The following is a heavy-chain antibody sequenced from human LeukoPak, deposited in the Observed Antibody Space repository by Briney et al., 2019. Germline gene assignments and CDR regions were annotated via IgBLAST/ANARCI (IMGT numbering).Heavy chain of an antibody. V-gene: IGHV3-23*01. D-gene: IGHD4-17*01. CDR2: LSDSGSYT. CDR3: AKDTYGDPAFDS. Sequence: PGGSLRLSCAASGFTFSNYAMAWVRQAPGKGLEWVSSLSDSGSYTYYADSVKGRFTISRDNSKNTLYLQMNSLRVEDTALYYCAKDTYGDPAFDSWGQGPLVTVSS. J-gene: IGHJ4*02. CDR1: GFTFSNYA.